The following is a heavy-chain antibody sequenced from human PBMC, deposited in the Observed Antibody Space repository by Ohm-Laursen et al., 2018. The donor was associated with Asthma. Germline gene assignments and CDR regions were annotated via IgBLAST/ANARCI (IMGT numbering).Heavy chain of an antibody. CDR3: ARDSGHCSGGSCSGHFDY. CDR1: GFTFSSYA. V-gene: IGHV3-21*01. CDR2: INSNSSYI. J-gene: IGHJ4*02. Sequence: SLRLSCSASGFTFSSYAMSWVRQAPGKGLEWVSSINSNSSYIYYVDSVKGRFTISRDNAKNSLYLQTNSLRAEDTAVYYCARDSGHCSGGSCSGHFDYWGQGTLVTVSS. D-gene: IGHD2-15*01.